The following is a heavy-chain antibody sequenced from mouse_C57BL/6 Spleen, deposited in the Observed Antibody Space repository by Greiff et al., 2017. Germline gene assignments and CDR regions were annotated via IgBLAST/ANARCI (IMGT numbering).Heavy chain of an antibody. CDR1: GYTFTDYN. J-gene: IGHJ3*01. CDR2: INPNNGGT. Sequence: EVQLLQSGPELVKPGASVKIPCKASGYTFTDYNMDWVKQSHGKSLEWIGDINPNNGGTIYNQKFKGKATLTVDKSSSTAYMELRSLTSEDTAVYYCARRLYEGFAYWGQGTLVTVSA. V-gene: IGHV1-18*01. D-gene: IGHD2-3*01. CDR3: ARRLYEGFAY.